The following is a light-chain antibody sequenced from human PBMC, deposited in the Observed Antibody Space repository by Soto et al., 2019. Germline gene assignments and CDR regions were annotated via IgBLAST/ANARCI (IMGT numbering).Light chain of an antibody. CDR1: SSNIGSNT. CDR3: AAWDDSLWGV. Sequence: QSVLTQPPSASGTPGQRVTISCSGSSSNIGSNTVNWYQQLPGTAPKLIIYSNNQRPSGVPDRFSGSKSGTSASLAISGLQSEDEADYYCAAWDDSLWGVFGGGTKVTVL. CDR2: SNN. V-gene: IGLV1-44*01. J-gene: IGLJ2*01.